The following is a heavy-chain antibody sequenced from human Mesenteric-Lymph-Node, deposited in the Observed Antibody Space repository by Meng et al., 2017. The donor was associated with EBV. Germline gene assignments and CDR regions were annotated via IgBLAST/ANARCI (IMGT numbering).Heavy chain of an antibody. D-gene: IGHD2-2*01. V-gene: IGHV1-69*01. J-gene: IGHJ4*02. CDR3: ARDHEYCGSTSCYPHY. Sequence: QGQLVQSGAEVKKPGSSVRVSCKTSGGTFSMYGISWVRQAPGQGLEWMGGIIPIFGTANYAEKFQGRVTITADESTSTAYMELSSLRSEDTAIYYCARDHEYCGSTSCYPHYWGQGTLVTVSS. CDR1: GGTFSMYG. CDR2: IIPIFGTA.